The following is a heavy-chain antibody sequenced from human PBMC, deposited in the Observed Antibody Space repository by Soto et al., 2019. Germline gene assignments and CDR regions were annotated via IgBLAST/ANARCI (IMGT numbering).Heavy chain of an antibody. CDR2: IYYSGST. CDR1: GGSISSSSYY. J-gene: IGHJ4*02. Sequence: SETLSLTCTVSGGSISSSSYYWGWIRQPPGKGLEWIGSIYYSGSTYYNPSPKSRVTISVDTSKNQFSLKLSSVTAADTAVYYCARVRGVGELLTYDYWGQGTLVTVSS. CDR3: ARVRGVGELLTYDY. V-gene: IGHV4-39*07. D-gene: IGHD1-26*01.